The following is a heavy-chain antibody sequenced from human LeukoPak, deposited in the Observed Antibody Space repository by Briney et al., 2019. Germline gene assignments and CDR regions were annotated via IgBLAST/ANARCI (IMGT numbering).Heavy chain of an antibody. CDR3: ARTPRTVTTRVFDY. CDR1: GYTFTGYY. Sequence: GASVKVSCKASGYTFTGYYMHWVRQAPGQGLEWMGWINPNSGGANYAQKFQGRVTMTRDTSISTAYMELSRLRSDDTAVYYCARTPRTVTTRVFDYWGQGTLVTVSS. CDR2: INPNSGGA. V-gene: IGHV1-2*02. J-gene: IGHJ4*02. D-gene: IGHD4-17*01.